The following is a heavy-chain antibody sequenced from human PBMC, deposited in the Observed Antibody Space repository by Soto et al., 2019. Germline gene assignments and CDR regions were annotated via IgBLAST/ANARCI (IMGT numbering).Heavy chain of an antibody. CDR2: ISYDGSNK. Sequence: GGSLRLSCAASGFTFSSYGMHWVRQAPGKGLEWVAVISYDGSNKYYADSVKGRFTISRDNSKNTLYLQMNSLRAEDTAVYYCAKSYYDFWSGSPGGFDPWGQGTLVTVSS. J-gene: IGHJ5*02. CDR3: AKSYYDFWSGSPGGFDP. V-gene: IGHV3-30*18. CDR1: GFTFSSYG. D-gene: IGHD3-3*01.